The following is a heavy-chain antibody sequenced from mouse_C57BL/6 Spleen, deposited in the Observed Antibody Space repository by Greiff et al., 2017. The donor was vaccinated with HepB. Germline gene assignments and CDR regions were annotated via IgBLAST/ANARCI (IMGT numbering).Heavy chain of an antibody. V-gene: IGHV1-64*01. CDR3: ARGGYGSLFDY. CDR2: IHPNSGST. CDR1: GYTFTSYW. D-gene: IGHD1-1*01. Sequence: QVQLKQPGAELVKPGASVKLSCKASGYTFTSYWMHWVKQRPGQGLEWIGMIHPNSGSTNYNEKFKSKATLTVDKSSSTAYMQLSSLTSEDSAVYYCARGGYGSLFDYWGQGTTLTVSS. J-gene: IGHJ2*01.